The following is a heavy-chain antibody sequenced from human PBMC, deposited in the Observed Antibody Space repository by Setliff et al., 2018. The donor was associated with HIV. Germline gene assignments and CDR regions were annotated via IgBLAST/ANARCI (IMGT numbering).Heavy chain of an antibody. Sequence: GGSLRLSCAASGFSFSNSAMHWVRQASGKGLEWVGRIRTKANSYATAYGAAVKGRFTISRDDSKNTAYLQMNSLKTEDTAVYYCMDFAIAGAWDYWGQGTLVTVSS. V-gene: IGHV3-73*01. CDR3: MDFAIAGAWDY. J-gene: IGHJ4*02. D-gene: IGHD6-13*01. CDR1: GFSFSNSA. CDR2: IRTKANSYAT.